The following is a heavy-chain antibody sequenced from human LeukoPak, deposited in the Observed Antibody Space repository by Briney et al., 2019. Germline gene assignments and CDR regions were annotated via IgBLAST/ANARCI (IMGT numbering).Heavy chain of an antibody. CDR2: TNKEGTGT. D-gene: IGHD2-2*01. CDR3: AREMGSSSYVLDV. Sequence: GGSLRLSCAASGFTFSDYWMHWVRQAPGKGLMWVSRTNKEGTGTTYADSVRGRFTISRDNAKNTLLPQVNSLRAEDTGVYYCAREMGSSSYVLDVWGQGTMVTVSS. V-gene: IGHV3-74*01. CDR1: GFTFSDYW. J-gene: IGHJ3*01.